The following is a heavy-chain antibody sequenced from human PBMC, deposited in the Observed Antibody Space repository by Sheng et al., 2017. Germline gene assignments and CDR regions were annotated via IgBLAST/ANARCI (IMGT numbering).Heavy chain of an antibody. CDR2: IYYSGST. Sequence: QVQLQESGPGLVKPSETLSLTCTVSGGSISSHYWSWIRQPPGKGLEWIGYIYYSGSTNYNPSLKSRVTISVDTSKNQFSLKLSSVTAADTAVYYCASGQCWSLTYFDYWGQGTLVTVSS. D-gene: IGHD6-13*01. V-gene: IGHV4-59*11. J-gene: IGHJ4*02. CDR1: GGSISSHY. CDR3: ASGQCWSLTYFDY.